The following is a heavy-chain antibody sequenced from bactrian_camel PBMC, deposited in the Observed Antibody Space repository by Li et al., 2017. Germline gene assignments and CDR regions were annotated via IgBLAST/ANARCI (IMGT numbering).Heavy chain of an antibody. CDR2: IWSDGSDT. CDR3: AKVAGFRSLEL. CDR1: GFTINSVY. J-gene: IGHJ2*01. Sequence: HVQLVESGGGSVQPGGSLRLSCAVSGFTINSVYMNWVRQAPGKGLEWVSSIWSDGSDTYYADSVKGRFIISRDSAKTTLFLQLNSLKSEDTAMYYCAKVAGFRSLELWGQGTQVTVS. V-gene: IGHV3S6*01.